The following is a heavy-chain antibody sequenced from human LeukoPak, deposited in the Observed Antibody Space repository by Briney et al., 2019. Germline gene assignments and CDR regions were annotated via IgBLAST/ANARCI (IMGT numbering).Heavy chain of an antibody. CDR1: GFTFSSYW. CDR2: IKQDGSEK. V-gene: IGHV3-7*01. CDR3: ARAIIDYYGSGSYCYFDY. Sequence: GGSLRLSCAASGFTFSSYWISWVRQAPGKGLEWVANIKQDGSEKYYVDSVKGRFTISRDNAKNSLYLQMNSLRAEDTAVYYCARAIIDYYGSGSYCYFDYWGQGTLDTVSS. J-gene: IGHJ4*02. D-gene: IGHD3-10*01.